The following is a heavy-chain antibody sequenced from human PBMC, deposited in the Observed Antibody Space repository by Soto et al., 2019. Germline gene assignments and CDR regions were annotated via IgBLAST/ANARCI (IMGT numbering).Heavy chain of an antibody. CDR1: GGSISSYY. D-gene: IGHD4-17*01. V-gene: IGHV4-59*01. Sequence: PSETLSLTCTVSGGSISSYYWSWIRQPPGKGLEWIGYIYYSGSTNYNPSLKSRVTISVDTSKNQFSLKLSSVTAADTAVYYCAKFTLRPASNFDYWGQGTLVTVSS. CDR3: AKFTLRPASNFDY. CDR2: IYYSGST. J-gene: IGHJ4*02.